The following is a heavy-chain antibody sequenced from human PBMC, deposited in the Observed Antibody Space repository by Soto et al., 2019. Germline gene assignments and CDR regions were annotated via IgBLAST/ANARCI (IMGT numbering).Heavy chain of an antibody. CDR1: GFTFSSYG. D-gene: IGHD6-19*01. CDR2: IWYDGSNK. CDR3: ASGSEEQWLVLHDP. V-gene: IGHV3-33*01. J-gene: IGHJ5*02. Sequence: GGSLRLSCAASGFTFSSYGMHWVRQAPGKGLEWVAVIWYDGSNKYYADSVKGRFTISRDNSKNTLYLQMNSLRAEDTAVYYCASGSEEQWLVLHDPWGQGTLVTVSS.